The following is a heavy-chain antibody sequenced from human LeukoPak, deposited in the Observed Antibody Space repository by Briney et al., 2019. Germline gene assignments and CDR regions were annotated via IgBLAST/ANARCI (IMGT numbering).Heavy chain of an antibody. CDR3: ARGGYCSGGSCQTFDY. J-gene: IGHJ4*02. D-gene: IGHD2-15*01. V-gene: IGHV1-18*01. CDR1: GYTFTSYG. Sequence: ASVKVSCKASGYTFTSYGISWVRQAPGQGLEWMGWISAYNGNTNYAQKLQGRITMTTDTSTSTAYTELRSLRSDDTAVYYCARGGYCSGGSCQTFDYWGQGTLVTVSS. CDR2: ISAYNGNT.